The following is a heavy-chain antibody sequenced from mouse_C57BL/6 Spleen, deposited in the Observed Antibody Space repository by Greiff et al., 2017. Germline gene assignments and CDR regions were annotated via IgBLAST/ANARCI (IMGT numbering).Heavy chain of an antibody. CDR1: GSTFTSYW. Sequence: QVQLQQPGAELVKPGASVKLSCKASGSTFTSYWMQWVKQRPGQGLEWIGEIDPSDSYTNYNQKFKGKATLAVDTSSSTAYMQLSSLTSEDSAVYFWARGGGSSYGLAYWGQGTLVTVSA. J-gene: IGHJ3*01. D-gene: IGHD1-1*01. CDR2: IDPSDSYT. V-gene: IGHV1-50*01. CDR3: ARGGGSSYGLAY.